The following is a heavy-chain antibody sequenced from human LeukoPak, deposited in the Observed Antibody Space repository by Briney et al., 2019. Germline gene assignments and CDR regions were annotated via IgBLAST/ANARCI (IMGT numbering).Heavy chain of an antibody. CDR1: GFTFSSYW. J-gene: IGHJ3*02. Sequence: GGSLRLSCAASGFTFSSYWMHWGRQAPGEGLVWVARITSDGSSTSHADSVKGRFTISRDNAKNTLYLQMNSLRAEDTAVYYCARDYAVGESFDIWGQGTLVTVSS. CDR3: ARDYAVGESFDI. CDR2: ITSDGSST. D-gene: IGHD3-16*01. V-gene: IGHV3-74*01.